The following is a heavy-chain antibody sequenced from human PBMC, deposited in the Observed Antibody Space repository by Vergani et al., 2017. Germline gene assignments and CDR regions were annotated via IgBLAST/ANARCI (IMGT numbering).Heavy chain of an antibody. Sequence: QVQLVESGGGLVKPGGSLRLSCAASGFTFSDYYMSWIRPAPGKGLEWVSYISSSSSYTNYADSVEGRFTISRDHGKNALYLQMNSLLAEDTAGYYCARVGSLKHDSGGYYRKRNPRPYGMDVWGQGTTVTVSS. CDR1: GFTFSDYY. CDR2: ISSSSSYT. J-gene: IGHJ6*02. V-gene: IGHV3-11*05. CDR3: ARVGSLKHDSGGYYRKRNPRPYGMDV. D-gene: IGHD3-22*01.